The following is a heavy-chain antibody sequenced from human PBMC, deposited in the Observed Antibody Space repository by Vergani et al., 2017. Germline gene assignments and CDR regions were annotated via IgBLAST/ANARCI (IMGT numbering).Heavy chain of an antibody. CDR3: ARVNKLAKYFDY. CDR1: GFTVSSNY. J-gene: IGHJ4*02. V-gene: IGHV3-53*01. Sequence: EVQLVESGGGLIQPGGSLRLSCAASGFTVSSNYMSWVRQAPGKGLEWVSVIYSGGSTYYADSVKGRFTISRDNSKNTRYLQMNSLRAEDTAVYYCARVNKLAKYFDYWGQGTLVTVSS. D-gene: IGHD5-12*01. CDR2: IYSGGST.